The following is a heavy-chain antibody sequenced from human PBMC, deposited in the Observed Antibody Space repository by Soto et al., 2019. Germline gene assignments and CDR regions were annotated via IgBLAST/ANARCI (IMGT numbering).Heavy chain of an antibody. J-gene: IGHJ4*02. CDR1: GYSFSTNW. V-gene: IGHV5-51*01. D-gene: IGHD1-26*01. Sequence: LGESLKISCKGSGYSFSTNWIGWVRQMPGKGLEWMGIIYPSDSDTRYSPSFQGQVTISADKSITTAYLQWSSLKASDTAMYYCARLYGRYFDNSGQGTLVTVSS. CDR2: IYPSDSDT. CDR3: ARLYGRYFDN.